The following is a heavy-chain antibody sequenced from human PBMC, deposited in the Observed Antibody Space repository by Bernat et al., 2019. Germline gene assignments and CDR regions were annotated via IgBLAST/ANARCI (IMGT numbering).Heavy chain of an antibody. Sequence: EVQLVESGGGLVQPGGSLRLSCTASGFTFSDYAMSWVRLAPVKGLDWVSSITRGGITHYADSVKGRFTIPRDNSKNTLYLQMNGLRAEDTAVFYCAKSFRAFDSSTNYLAFNHWGQGTLVTVSS. D-gene: IGHD5-24*01. V-gene: IGHV3-23*04. J-gene: IGHJ4*02. CDR1: GFTFSDYA. CDR2: ITRGGIT. CDR3: AKSFRAFDSSTNYLAFNH.